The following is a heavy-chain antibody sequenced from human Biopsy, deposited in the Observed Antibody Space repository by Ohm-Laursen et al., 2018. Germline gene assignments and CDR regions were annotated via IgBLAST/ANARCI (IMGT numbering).Heavy chain of an antibody. J-gene: IGHJ4*02. CDR1: GGLNSNYY. CDR2: LYTSGDT. V-gene: IGHV4-4*07. Sequence: GTLSLTCSVSGGLNSNYYWSWVRQSAGKGLEWIGRLYTSGDTNYNPPLKSRVSVSEDTSRRQFSLTLNSVTAADTAVYYCARMKGRGYFDYWGQGTLVIVSS. D-gene: IGHD2-15*01. CDR3: ARMKGRGYFDY.